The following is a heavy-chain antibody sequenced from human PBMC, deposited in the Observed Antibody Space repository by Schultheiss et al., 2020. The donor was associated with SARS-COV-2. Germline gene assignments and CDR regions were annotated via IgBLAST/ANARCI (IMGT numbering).Heavy chain of an antibody. V-gene: IGHV4-59*01. D-gene: IGHD3-3*01. Sequence: SETLSLTCAVYGGSFSAYYWTWIRQPPGKGLEWIGYIYYSGSTNYNPSLKSRVTISVDTSKNQFSLKLSSVTAADTAVYYCARDLEVWSGYPNWFDPWGQGTLVTVSS. CDR3: ARDLEVWSGYPNWFDP. CDR1: GGSFSAYY. CDR2: IYYSGST. J-gene: IGHJ5*02.